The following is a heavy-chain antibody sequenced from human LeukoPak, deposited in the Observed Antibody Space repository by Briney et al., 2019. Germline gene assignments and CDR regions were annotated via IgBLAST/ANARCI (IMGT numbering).Heavy chain of an antibody. CDR3: ATDRNGGKYYDY. CDR1: GLNFRNYG. J-gene: IGHJ4*02. V-gene: IGHV3-33*01. Sequence: EMALRRSCAASGLNFRNYGMHWVRQAPGKGLEWVAVIWYDGSNQYYVDSVKGRFTVSKDNAKNMLYLQMNSLRAEDTAVYYCATDRNGGKYYDYWGQGTLVTVSS. CDR2: IWYDGSNQ. D-gene: IGHD1-26*01.